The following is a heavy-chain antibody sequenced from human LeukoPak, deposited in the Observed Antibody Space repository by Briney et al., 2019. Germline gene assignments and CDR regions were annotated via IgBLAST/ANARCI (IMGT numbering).Heavy chain of an antibody. D-gene: IGHD1-26*01. Sequence: PSETLSLTCTVSGGSISSGGYYWSWIRQHPGKGLEWIGYIYYSGSTYYNPSLKSRVTISVDTSKNQFSLKLSSVTAADTAAYYCARDPQGGGYGMDVWGQGTTVTVSS. J-gene: IGHJ6*02. CDR3: ARDPQGGGYGMDV. CDR2: IYYSGST. CDR1: GGSISSGGYY. V-gene: IGHV4-31*03.